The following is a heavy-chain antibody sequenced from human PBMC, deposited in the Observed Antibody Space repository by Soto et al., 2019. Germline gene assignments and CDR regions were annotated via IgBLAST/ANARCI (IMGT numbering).Heavy chain of an antibody. CDR3: ARTKGVQDYYGMDV. V-gene: IGHV3-53*01. D-gene: IGHD1-1*01. CDR2: IYSVGST. Sequence: PGGSLRLSCAASGFTVSSNYMSWVRQAPGKGLEWVSVIYSVGSTYYADSVKGRFTISRDNSKNTLYLQMNSLRAEDTAVYYCARTKGVQDYYGMDVWGQGTTVTVSS. CDR1: GFTVSSNY. J-gene: IGHJ6*02.